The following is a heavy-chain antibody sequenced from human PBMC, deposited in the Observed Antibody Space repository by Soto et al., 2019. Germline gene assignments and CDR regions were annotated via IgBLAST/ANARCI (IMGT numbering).Heavy chain of an antibody. CDR2: ISYDGSNK. Sequence: QVQLVESGGGVVQPGRSLRLSCAASGFTFSSYGMHWVRQAPGKGLEWVAVISYDGSNKYYADSVKGRFTISRDNSKNTLYLQMNSLRAEDTAVYYCAKDGVRGGYYRRGYFDYWGQGTLVTVSS. V-gene: IGHV3-30*18. CDR3: AKDGVRGGYYRRGYFDY. J-gene: IGHJ4*02. CDR1: GFTFSSYG. D-gene: IGHD3-22*01.